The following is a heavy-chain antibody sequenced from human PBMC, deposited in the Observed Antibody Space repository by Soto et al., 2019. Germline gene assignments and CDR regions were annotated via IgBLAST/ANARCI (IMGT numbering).Heavy chain of an antibody. CDR1: GGSGSRGSYY. J-gene: IGHJ4*02. CDR2: IYYSGST. CDR3: ARDMSGGDYDHYFDY. Sequence: SETLSLTCTVSGGSGSRGSYYWSWIRQPPGKGLEWIGYIYYSGSTNYNPSLKSRVTISVDTSKNQFSLKLSSVTAADTAVYYCARDMSGGDYDHYFDYWGQGTLVTVS. V-gene: IGHV4-61*01. D-gene: IGHD4-17*01.